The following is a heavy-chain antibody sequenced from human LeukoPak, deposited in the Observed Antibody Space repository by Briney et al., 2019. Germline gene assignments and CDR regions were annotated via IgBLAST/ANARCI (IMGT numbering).Heavy chain of an antibody. V-gene: IGHV3-21*01. D-gene: IGHD2-2*01. J-gene: IGHJ6*03. CDR2: MDSSSTYI. CDR3: AGNDGYCSNFNCHAYMTI. CDR1: GFNFGSHS. Sequence: GGSLRLSCAASGFNFGSHSMEWVRQASGKGLEWVSSMDSSSTYIYYADSVKGRFTMSRDNARNSLYLQMDSLRAEDTAVYFCAGNDGYCSNFNCHAYMTIWSEGTTVTVSS.